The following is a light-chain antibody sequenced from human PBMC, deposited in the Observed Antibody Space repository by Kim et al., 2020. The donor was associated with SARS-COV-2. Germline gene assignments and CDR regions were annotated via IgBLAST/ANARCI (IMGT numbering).Light chain of an antibody. CDR1: SGDVGGYYY. V-gene: IGLV2-14*04. CDR2: DGS. J-gene: IGLJ1*01. Sequence: GQSFTIPCTGPSGDVGGYYYVSWYQQHPGKVPKLLIYDGSKRPSGVSNRISGSKSANTASLTISGLQAEDEADYYCSSYRSSSTFVFGTGTKVTVL. CDR3: SSYRSSSTFV.